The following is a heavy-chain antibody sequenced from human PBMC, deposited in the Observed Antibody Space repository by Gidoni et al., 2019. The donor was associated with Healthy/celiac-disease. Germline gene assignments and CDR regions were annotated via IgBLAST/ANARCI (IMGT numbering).Heavy chain of an antibody. J-gene: IGHJ3*02. V-gene: IGHV4-4*02. Sequence: ETYHRGSTNYNPSLKSRVTISVDKSKDQSSLKLGYVTAADTAVYYCATAATDAFYIWGQGTMVTVSS. D-gene: IGHD2-15*01. CDR2: TYHRGST. CDR3: ATAATDAFYI.